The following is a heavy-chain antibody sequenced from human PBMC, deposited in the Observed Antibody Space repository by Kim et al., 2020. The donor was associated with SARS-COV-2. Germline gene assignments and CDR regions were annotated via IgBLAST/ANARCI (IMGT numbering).Heavy chain of an antibody. CDR3: AAETAAAGTTWIGGMDV. Sequence: SVKVSCKASGFTFTSSAVQWVRQARGQRLEWIGWIVVGSGNTNYAQKFQERVTITRDMSTSTAYMELSSLRSEDTAVYYCAAETAAAGTTWIGGMDVWGQGTTVTVSS. V-gene: IGHV1-58*01. D-gene: IGHD6-13*01. CDR1: GFTFTSSA. CDR2: IVVGSGNT. J-gene: IGHJ6*02.